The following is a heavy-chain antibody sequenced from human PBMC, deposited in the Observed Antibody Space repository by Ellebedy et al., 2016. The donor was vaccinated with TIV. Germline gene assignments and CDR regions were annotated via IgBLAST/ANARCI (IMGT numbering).Heavy chain of an antibody. CDR1: GYTFTSYG. D-gene: IGHD3/OR15-3a*01. V-gene: IGHV1-18*04. CDR2: ISAYNGNT. CDR3: ARDLRWDWGGQRFDY. Sequence: ASVKVSCKASGYTFTSYGISWVRQAPGQGLEWMGWISAYNGNTNYAQKLQGRFTISRDSSKDTVFLQMTSLIDEDTAMYYCARDLRWDWGGQRFDYWGQGTLVAVSS. J-gene: IGHJ4*02.